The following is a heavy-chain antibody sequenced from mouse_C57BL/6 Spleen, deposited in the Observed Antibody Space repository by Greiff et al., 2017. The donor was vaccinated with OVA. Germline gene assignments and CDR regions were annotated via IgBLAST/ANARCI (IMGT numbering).Heavy chain of an antibody. CDR3: ARSYDGYLDY. Sequence: EVKLMESGGGLVQPGGSLKLSCAASGFTFSDYGMAWVRQAPRKGPEWVAFISNLAYSIYYADTVTGRFTISRENAKNTLYLEMSSLRSEDTAMYYCARSYDGYLDYWGQGTTLTVSS. CDR1: GFTFSDYG. CDR2: ISNLAYSI. J-gene: IGHJ2*01. V-gene: IGHV5-15*01. D-gene: IGHD2-3*01.